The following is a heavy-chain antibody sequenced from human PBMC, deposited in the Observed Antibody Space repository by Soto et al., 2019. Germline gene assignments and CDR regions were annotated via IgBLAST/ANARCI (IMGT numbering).Heavy chain of an antibody. CDR3: VRDPSGWGMDV. CDR2: IGRAGDT. V-gene: IGHV3-13*01. Sequence: GRSLRLSCAASGFTFSTYDMHWVRQVTGKGLEWVSAIGRAGDTHYPGSVKGRFTISRENAKNSLYLEMNSLRAEDTAVYYCVRDPSGWGMDVWGQGTTVTVSS. CDR1: GFTFSTYD. D-gene: IGHD2-15*01. J-gene: IGHJ6*02.